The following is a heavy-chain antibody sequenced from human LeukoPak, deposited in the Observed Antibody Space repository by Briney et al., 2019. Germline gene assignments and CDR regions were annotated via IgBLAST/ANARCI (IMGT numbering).Heavy chain of an antibody. Sequence: PSQTLSLTCAVYGGSFSGYYWSWIRQPPGKGLEWIGEINHSGSTNYNPSLKSRVTISVDTSKNQFSLKLSSVTAADTAVYYCARGRVHYYDSSGPLAYWGQGTLVTVSS. CDR3: ARGRVHYYDSSGPLAY. J-gene: IGHJ4*02. CDR2: INHSGST. D-gene: IGHD3-22*01. V-gene: IGHV4-34*01. CDR1: GGSFSGYY.